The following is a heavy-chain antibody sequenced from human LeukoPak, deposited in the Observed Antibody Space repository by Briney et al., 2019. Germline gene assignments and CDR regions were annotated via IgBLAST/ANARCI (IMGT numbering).Heavy chain of an antibody. D-gene: IGHD3-22*01. CDR3: AKEDYDSSGYTLDY. J-gene: IGHJ4*02. V-gene: IGHV3-30*18. CDR1: GFTFSSYG. Sequence: GGSLRLSCAASGFTFSSYGMHWVRQAPGKGLEWVAVISYDGSNKYYADSVKGRFTISRDNSKNTLYLQMNSLRAEDTAVYYCAKEDYDSSGYTLDYWGQGTLVTVSS. CDR2: ISYDGSNK.